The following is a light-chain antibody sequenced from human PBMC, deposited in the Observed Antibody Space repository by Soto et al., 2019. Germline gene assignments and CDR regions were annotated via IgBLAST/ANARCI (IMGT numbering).Light chain of an antibody. CDR3: QQYNDWPKM. V-gene: IGKV3-15*01. CDR2: GAS. CDR1: QSVSSN. J-gene: IGKJ1*01. Sequence: EIVMTQSPATLSVSPGERATLSCRASQSVSSNLAWYQQKPGQPPRLLIYGASTRATGIPARFSGSGSGTEFTLTISSLQSEDFAVYYCQQYNDWPKMFGQGTKVE.